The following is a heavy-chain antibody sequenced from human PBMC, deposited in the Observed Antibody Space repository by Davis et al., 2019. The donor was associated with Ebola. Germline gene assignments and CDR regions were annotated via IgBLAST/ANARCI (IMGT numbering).Heavy chain of an antibody. V-gene: IGHV3-23*01. CDR2: LGTSADT. J-gene: IGHJ3*01. CDR1: GFTFSSNS. Sequence: PGGSLRLSCAASGFTFSSNSMNWVRQAPGKGLEWVSTLGTSADTYYADSVKGRFTISRDNSRNTLHLQMDSLRVDDTAIYYCAKDTSNIWFDVWGQGTMVTVSS. CDR3: AKDTSNIWFDV. D-gene: IGHD2/OR15-2a*01.